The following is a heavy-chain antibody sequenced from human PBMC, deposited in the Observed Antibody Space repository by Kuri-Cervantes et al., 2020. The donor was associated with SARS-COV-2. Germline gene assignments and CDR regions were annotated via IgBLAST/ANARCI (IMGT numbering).Heavy chain of an antibody. CDR3: AKDGSITIFGVIPPDDAFDI. V-gene: IGHV3-33*06. D-gene: IGHD3-3*01. J-gene: IGHJ3*02. Sequence: GESLKISCAASGFTFSSYGMHWVRQAPGKGLEWVAVIWYDGSNKYYADSVEGRFTISRDNSKNTLYLQMNSLRAEDTAVYYCAKDGSITIFGVIPPDDAFDIWGQGTMVTVSS. CDR2: IWYDGSNK. CDR1: GFTFSSYG.